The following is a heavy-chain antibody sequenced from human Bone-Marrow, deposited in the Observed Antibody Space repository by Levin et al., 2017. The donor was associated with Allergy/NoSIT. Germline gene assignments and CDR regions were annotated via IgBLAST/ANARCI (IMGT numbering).Heavy chain of an antibody. CDR3: ARDVMDFWSGYLYYYYYYGMDV. D-gene: IGHD3-3*01. J-gene: IGHJ6*02. V-gene: IGHV3-48*02. CDR1: GFTFSSYS. Sequence: GGSLRLSCAASGFTFSSYSMNWVRQAPGKGLEWVSYISSSSSTIYYADSVKGRFTISRDNAKNSLYLQMNSLRDEDTAVYYCARDVMDFWSGYLYYYYYYGMDVWGQGTTVTVSS. CDR2: ISSSSSTI.